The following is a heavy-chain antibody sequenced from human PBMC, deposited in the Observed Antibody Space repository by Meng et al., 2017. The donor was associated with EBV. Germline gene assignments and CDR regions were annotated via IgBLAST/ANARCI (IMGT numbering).Heavy chain of an antibody. CDR1: GFSLSTRGVG. V-gene: IGHV2-5*02. CDR3: AHIIAARPFDD. J-gene: IGHJ4*02. Sequence: QNTLTGSGPKQVKPTPPLTLTGTFAGFSLSTRGVGVGCIRQPTGKALEWLAIIYWDDDKRYSPSLKSRLTITKDTSKNQVVLTMTNMDPVDAATYYCAHIIAARPFDDWGQGTLVTVSS. D-gene: IGHD6-6*01. CDR2: IYWDDDK.